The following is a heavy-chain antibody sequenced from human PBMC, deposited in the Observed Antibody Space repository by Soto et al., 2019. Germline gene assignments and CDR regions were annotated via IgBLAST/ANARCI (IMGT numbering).Heavy chain of an antibody. CDR3: AKVPYYYDSSGYIV. J-gene: IGHJ4*02. CDR2: ISGSGGST. CDR1: GFTFSSYA. Sequence: EVQLLESGGGLVQPGGSLRLSCTASGFTFSSYAMSWVRQAPGKGLEWVSAISGSGGSTYYADSVKGRFTISRDNSKNTLYLQMNSLRAEDTAVYYCAKVPYYYDSSGYIVWGQGTLVTVSS. V-gene: IGHV3-23*01. D-gene: IGHD3-22*01.